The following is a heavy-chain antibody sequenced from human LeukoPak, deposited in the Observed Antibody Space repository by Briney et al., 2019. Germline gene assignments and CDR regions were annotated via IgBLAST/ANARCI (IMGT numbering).Heavy chain of an antibody. J-gene: IGHJ3*02. CDR3: ARALGAFDI. Sequence: GGSLRLSCVASGFTFSSYSMNWVRQAPGEGLEWVAYISSLSGTVYYADSVQGRFTISRDNGKNSLYLQMDSLRVEDTAVYYCARALGAFDIWGQGTMVTVSS. CDR1: GFTFSSYS. CDR2: ISSLSGTV. V-gene: IGHV3-48*01.